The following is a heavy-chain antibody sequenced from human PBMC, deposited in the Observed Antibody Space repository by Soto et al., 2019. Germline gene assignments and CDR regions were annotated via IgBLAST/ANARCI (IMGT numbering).Heavy chain of an antibody. D-gene: IGHD6-13*01. CDR3: ARPRGIAPAVWYFDL. Sequence: QVQLQESGPGLVKPSETLSLTCTVSGGSISSHYWSWIRQPPGRGLEWIGFIYYSGITDSNPSLKSRVTISLDTSKNQLSLRLSSVTAADTAVYYCARPRGIAPAVWYFDLWCRGTLVTVSS. CDR1: GGSISSHY. V-gene: IGHV4-59*08. J-gene: IGHJ2*01. CDR2: IYYSGIT.